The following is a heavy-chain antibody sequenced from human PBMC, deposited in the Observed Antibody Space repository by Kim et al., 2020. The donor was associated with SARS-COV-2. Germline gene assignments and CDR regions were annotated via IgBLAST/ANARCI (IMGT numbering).Heavy chain of an antibody. CDR2: IIHDGSQR. CDR1: GFTFSGES. CDR3: ARGLRWCGY. V-gene: IGHV3-7*03. D-gene: IGHD2-8*01. J-gene: IGHJ4*02. Sequence: GGSLRLSCAASGFTFSGESMTWVRQAPGKGLEWVANIIHDGSQRYYVDSVKGRFTISRDNAKDSLFLQMNSLRAEDTAIYYCARGLRWCGYWGQGTLVTVSS.